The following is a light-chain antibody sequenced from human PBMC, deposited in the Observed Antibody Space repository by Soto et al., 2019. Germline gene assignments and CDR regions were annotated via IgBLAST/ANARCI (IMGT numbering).Light chain of an antibody. Sequence: QSVLTQPPSASGTPGQRVTISCSGSSSNIGSKYVYWYQQLPGTAPKLLMYRNNQRPSGVPDRFSGSKSGTSASLAISGLRSEDEADYYCAAWDAGGSGPAFGGGTQLTVL. CDR2: RNN. CDR1: SSNIGSKY. CDR3: AAWDAGGSGPA. J-gene: IGLJ2*01. V-gene: IGLV1-47*01.